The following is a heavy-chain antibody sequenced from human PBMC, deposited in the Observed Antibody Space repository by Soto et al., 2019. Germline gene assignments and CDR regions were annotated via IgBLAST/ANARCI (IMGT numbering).Heavy chain of an antibody. CDR1: GFTFGDYY. CDR2: ISSSGSTI. Sequence: GGSLRLSCAASGFTFGDYYMSGILHAPLKGREWVSYISSSGSTIYYADSVKGRFTISRDNAKNSLYLQMNSLRAEDTAVYYCARDLYGSGSYYNVYAFDIWGQGTMVTVSS. J-gene: IGHJ3*02. D-gene: IGHD3-10*01. V-gene: IGHV3-11*01. CDR3: ARDLYGSGSYYNVYAFDI.